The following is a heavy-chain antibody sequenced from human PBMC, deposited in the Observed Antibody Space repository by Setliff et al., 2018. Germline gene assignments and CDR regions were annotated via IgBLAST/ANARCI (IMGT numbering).Heavy chain of an antibody. V-gene: IGHV4-59*02. CDR3: ARGLPSGWYRGFDF. Sequence: PSETLSLTCNVSGASVSSHYWDWIRQPPGKGLEWIGFIFYTGKSSYNPSLKSRVTISVDTSKNQFSLNLQSVTPADAGVYYCARGLPSGWYRGFDFWGQGSLVTVSS. CDR1: GASVSSHY. CDR2: IFYTGKS. D-gene: IGHD6-19*01. J-gene: IGHJ4*02.